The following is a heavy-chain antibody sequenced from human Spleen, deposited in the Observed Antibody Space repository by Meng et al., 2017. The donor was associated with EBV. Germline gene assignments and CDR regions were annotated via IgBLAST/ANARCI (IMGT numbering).Heavy chain of an antibody. J-gene: IGHJ5*02. D-gene: IGHD2-21*02. Sequence: EVGRLEAGGGLIQPGGSLRRTCAASGFTVSHNYMSWVRQAPGKGLEWVSVIYSGGTTYYADSVKGRFTISRDNSKNTLYLQMNSLRAEDTAVYYCAQYGDNAWFDPWGQGTLVTVSS. CDR1: GFTVSHNY. CDR3: AQYGDNAWFDP. CDR2: IYSGGTT. V-gene: IGHV3-53*01.